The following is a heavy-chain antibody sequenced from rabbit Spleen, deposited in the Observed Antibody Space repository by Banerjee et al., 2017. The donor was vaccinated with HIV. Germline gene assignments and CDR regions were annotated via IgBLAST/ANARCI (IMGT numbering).Heavy chain of an antibody. V-gene: IGHV1S45*01. D-gene: IGHD8-1*01. Sequence: QQHLEESGGGLVKPGASLTLTCTASGFDFSDYYYIYWVRQAPGKGLEWIGCIYTGGSGGIYYATWANGRFTVSKTSSTTVTLQMTSLTAADTATYFCARDAGTSFSTYGMDLWGQGTLVTVS. CDR2: IYTGGSGGI. J-gene: IGHJ6*01. CDR3: ARDAGTSFSTYGMDL. CDR1: GFDFSDYYY.